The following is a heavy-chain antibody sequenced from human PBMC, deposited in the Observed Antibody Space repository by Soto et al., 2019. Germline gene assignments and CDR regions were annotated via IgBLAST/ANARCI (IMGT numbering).Heavy chain of an antibody. CDR2: ISSSGSHT. V-gene: IGHV3-11*06. Sequence: LRLSGAGAGFTFSDFYMSGIRQAPWKGLEWVSYISSSGSHTPYADSVKGRFTISRDNAKNSVYLQMNSLRAEDTAVYYCARVGSTSAAGVLDYWGQGTLVTVSS. J-gene: IGHJ4*02. D-gene: IGHD6-13*01. CDR3: ARVGSTSAAGVLDY. CDR1: GFTFSDFY.